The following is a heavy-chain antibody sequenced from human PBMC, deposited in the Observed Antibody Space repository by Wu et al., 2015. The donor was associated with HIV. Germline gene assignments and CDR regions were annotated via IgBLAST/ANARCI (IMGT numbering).Heavy chain of an antibody. V-gene: IGHV1-2*02. CDR3: ARVYGSGTYYSPYYYYGMDV. J-gene: IGHJ6*02. CDR2: INPNSGGT. Sequence: QVQLVQSGAEVKKPGASVKVSCQASGYTFTDYYIHWLRQAPGQGLEWMGWINPNSGGTNYAQKFHGRVTLTRDTAVTTAYLELNSLRSDDTAVYYCARVYGSGTYYSPYYYYGMDVWGQGTTVTVSS. D-gene: IGHD3-10*01. CDR1: GYTFTDYY.